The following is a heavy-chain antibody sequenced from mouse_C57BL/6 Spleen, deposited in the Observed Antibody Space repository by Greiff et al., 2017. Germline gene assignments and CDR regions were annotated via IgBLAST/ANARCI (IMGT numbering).Heavy chain of an antibody. D-gene: IGHD2-4*01. Sequence: QVQLQQPGAELVKPGASVKLSCKASGYTFTSYWMHWVKQRPGQGLEWIGMIHPNSGSTNYNEKFKSKATLTVDKSSSTAYMQLSSLTSEDSAVYDCAQYDYDVYYFDYWGQGTTLTVSS. CDR1: GYTFTSYW. CDR3: AQYDYDVYYFDY. J-gene: IGHJ2*01. V-gene: IGHV1-64*01. CDR2: IHPNSGST.